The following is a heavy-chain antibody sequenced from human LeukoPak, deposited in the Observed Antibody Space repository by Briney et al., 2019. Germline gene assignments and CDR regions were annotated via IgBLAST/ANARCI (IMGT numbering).Heavy chain of an antibody. D-gene: IGHD3-16*01. J-gene: IGHJ1*01. CDR3: EKDDDWGRFNH. V-gene: IGHV3-20*04. CDR1: GFTFDDYG. Sequence: GGSLRLSCAASGFTFDDYGMSWVRQAPGKGLEWVSGINWNGGSTGYADSVKGRFTISRDSAKNSLYLQMNSLRAEDTAMYYCEKDDDWGRFNHWGQGTLVTVSS. CDR2: INWNGGST.